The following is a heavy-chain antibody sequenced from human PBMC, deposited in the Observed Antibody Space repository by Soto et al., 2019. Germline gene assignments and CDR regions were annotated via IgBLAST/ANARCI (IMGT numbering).Heavy chain of an antibody. D-gene: IGHD5-18*01. J-gene: IGHJ4*02. CDR3: ARARSWIRFDY. CDR1: GGSFSGYY. V-gene: IGHV4-34*01. Sequence: QVQLQQWGAGLLKPSETLSLTCAVYGGSFSGYYWSWIRQPPGKGLEWIGEINHSGSTNYNPSLKSRGTISVDTSKSQFSLKLSSVTAADTAVYYCARARSWIRFDYWGQGTLVTVSS. CDR2: INHSGST.